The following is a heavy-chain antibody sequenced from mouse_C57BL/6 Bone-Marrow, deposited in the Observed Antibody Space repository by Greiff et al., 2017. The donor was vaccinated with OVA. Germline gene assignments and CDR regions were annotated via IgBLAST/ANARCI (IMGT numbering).Heavy chain of an antibody. J-gene: IGHJ3*01. CDR1: GFTFSSYG. D-gene: IGHD2-14*01. CDR3: ARQVYAWFAY. V-gene: IGHV5-6*01. Sequence: EVKLVESGGDLVKPGGSLKLSCAASGFTFSSYGMSWVRQTPDKRLEWVATISSGGSYTYYPDSVKGRFTISRDNAKNTLYLQMSSLKSEDTAMYYCARQVYAWFAYWGQGTLVTVSA. CDR2: ISSGGSYT.